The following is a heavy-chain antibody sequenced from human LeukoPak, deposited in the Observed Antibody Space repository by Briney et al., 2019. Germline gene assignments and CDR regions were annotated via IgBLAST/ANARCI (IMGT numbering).Heavy chain of an antibody. CDR1: GYTFSSHG. Sequence: PGGSLRLSCAASGYTFSSHGITWVRQAPGKGLEWISYIWIDSGNTKYADSVKGRFTISGDNAKNSLYLQINSLRVEDTAVYYCARDHNYAFDNWGQGTLVTVSS. J-gene: IGHJ4*02. D-gene: IGHD5-24*01. CDR3: ARDHNYAFDN. CDR2: IWIDSGNT. V-gene: IGHV3-48*04.